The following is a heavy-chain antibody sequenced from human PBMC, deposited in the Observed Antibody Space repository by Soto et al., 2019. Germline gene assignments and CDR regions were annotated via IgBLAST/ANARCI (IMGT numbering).Heavy chain of an antibody. CDR3: GRQLAPYRHYYNYDMDV. Sequence: GSLRLSCAASGFTFSSYAMSWVRPAPGKGLEWVSAISGSGGSTYSADAVKGRFTISRDNSKNTLYVQMNSLRAEDTAVYYSGRQLAPYRHYYNYDMDVWGQGTTVTVSS. D-gene: IGHD6-6*01. V-gene: IGHV3-23*01. CDR2: ISGSGGST. J-gene: IGHJ6*02. CDR1: GFTFSSYA.